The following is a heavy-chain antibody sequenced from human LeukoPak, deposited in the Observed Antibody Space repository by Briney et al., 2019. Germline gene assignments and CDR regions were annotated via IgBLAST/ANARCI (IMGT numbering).Heavy chain of an antibody. V-gene: IGHV3-30-3*01. Sequence: GGSLRLSCAASGFTFSSYAMHWVRQAPGKGLEWVAVISYDGSNKYYADSVKGRSTISRDNSKNTLYLQMNSLRAEDTAVYYCARGEVEASYFDYWGQGTLVTVSS. D-gene: IGHD2-15*01. CDR3: ARGEVEASYFDY. CDR2: ISYDGSNK. J-gene: IGHJ4*02. CDR1: GFTFSSYA.